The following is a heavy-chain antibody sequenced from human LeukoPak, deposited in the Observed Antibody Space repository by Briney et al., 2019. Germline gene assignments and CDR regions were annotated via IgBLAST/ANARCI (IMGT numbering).Heavy chain of an antibody. J-gene: IGHJ2*01. CDR1: GFTFSSYW. CDR2: IKQDGSEK. Sequence: GGSLRLSCAASGFTFSSYWMSWVRQAPGKGLEWVANIKQDGSEKYYVDSVKGRFTISRDNAQNSLYLQMNSLRAEDTAVYYCARAPRGWYWYFDLWGRGTLVTVSS. CDR3: ARAPRGWYWYFDL. V-gene: IGHV3-7*01. D-gene: IGHD6-19*01.